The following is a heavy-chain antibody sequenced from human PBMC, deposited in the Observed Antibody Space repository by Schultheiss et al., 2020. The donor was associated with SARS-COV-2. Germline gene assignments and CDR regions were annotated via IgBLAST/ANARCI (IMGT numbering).Heavy chain of an antibody. V-gene: IGHV3-48*01. Sequence: GGSLRLSCAASGFTFSSYSMNWVRQAPGKGLEWVSYISSSSSTIYYADSVKGRFTISRDNAKNSLYLQMNSLRAEDTAVYYCARDGPNGWINYYYYGMDVWGQGTTVTVSS. CDR1: GFTFSSYS. CDR3: ARDGPNGWINYYYYGMDV. J-gene: IGHJ6*02. D-gene: IGHD2-8*01. CDR2: ISSSSSTI.